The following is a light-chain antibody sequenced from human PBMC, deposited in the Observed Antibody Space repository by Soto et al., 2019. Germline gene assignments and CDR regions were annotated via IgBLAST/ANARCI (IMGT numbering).Light chain of an antibody. CDR1: QSVSSKY. J-gene: IGKJ3*01. Sequence: EIVLTQSPGTLSLSPGERATLSCRASQSVSSKYLAWYQQKPGQAPRVLIYGTSIRASGVPERFSGGGSGTDFSLTITRVEPEDFAVYYCQQSGSSLFTFGPGTKVDFK. CDR2: GTS. CDR3: QQSGSSLFT. V-gene: IGKV3-20*01.